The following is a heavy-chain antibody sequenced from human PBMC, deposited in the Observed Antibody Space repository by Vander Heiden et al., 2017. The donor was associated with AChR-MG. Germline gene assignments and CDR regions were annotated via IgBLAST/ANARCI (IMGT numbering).Heavy chain of an antibody. Sequence: QVQLVESGGGVVQPGRSLRLSCAASGFTLSRYAMHWVRQAPGKGLEWVAVISYDGSNKYYADSVKGRFTISRDNSKNTLYLQMNSLRAEDTAVYYCASSQFNYYDSSGYYVYWGQGTLVTVSS. V-gene: IGHV3-30-3*01. D-gene: IGHD3-22*01. J-gene: IGHJ4*02. CDR1: GFTLSRYA. CDR2: ISYDGSNK. CDR3: ASSQFNYYDSSGYYVY.